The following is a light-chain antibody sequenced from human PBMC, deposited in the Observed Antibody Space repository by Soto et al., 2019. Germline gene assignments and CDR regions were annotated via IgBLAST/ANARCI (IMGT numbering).Light chain of an antibody. V-gene: IGLV4-69*01. CDR3: QTWGTGLVV. CDR1: SGHSSYA. Sequence: QSVLTQSPSASASLGASVKLTCTLSSGHSSYAIAWHQQQPEKGPRYLMKLSSDGSHSKGDGIPDRFSGSSSGAERYLTISSLQSEDEADYFSQTWGTGLVVFGGGTKLTVL. J-gene: IGLJ2*01. CDR2: LSSDGSH.